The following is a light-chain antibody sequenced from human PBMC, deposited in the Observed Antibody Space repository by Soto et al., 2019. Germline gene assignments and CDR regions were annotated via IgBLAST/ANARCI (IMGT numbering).Light chain of an antibody. V-gene: IGKV3D-15*01. CDR2: GAS. CDR3: KQFSSYPLT. Sequence: EIVITQSPATLSVSPGDRATLSCRASQSVSSNLAWYQQKPGQAPRLLIYGASTRATGIPDRFSGGGSGTDFTLTISRLEPEDFAVYYCKQFSSYPLTFGRGTKVDIK. CDR1: QSVSSN. J-gene: IGKJ4*01.